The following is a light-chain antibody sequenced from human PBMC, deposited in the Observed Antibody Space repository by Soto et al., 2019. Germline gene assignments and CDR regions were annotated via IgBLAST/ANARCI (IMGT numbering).Light chain of an antibody. V-gene: IGKV1-39*01. CDR1: HNIVTY. CDR3: QQSHSTPPT. Sequence: DIHMAQSPPSLSASVGDRGTITCRASHNIVTYLNWYQQKAGKAPSLLIYEASHLQSGVPFRFFGSGSGTDFTLTIDNLQHEDSATYYCQQSHSTPPTFGPGTKLEIK. J-gene: IGKJ2*01. CDR2: EAS.